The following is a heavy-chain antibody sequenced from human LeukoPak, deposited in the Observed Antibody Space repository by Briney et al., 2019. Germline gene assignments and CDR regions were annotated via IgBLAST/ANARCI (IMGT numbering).Heavy chain of an antibody. Sequence: GGSLRLSCAASGFTFSSYAMSWFRQAPGKGLEWVSAISGSGGSTYYADSVKGRFTISRDNSKNTLYLQMNSLRAEDTAVYYCAKDRHGDHGYFDYWGQGTLVTASS. J-gene: IGHJ4*02. CDR2: ISGSGGST. V-gene: IGHV3-23*01. CDR3: AKDRHGDHGYFDY. CDR1: GFTFSSYA. D-gene: IGHD4-17*01.